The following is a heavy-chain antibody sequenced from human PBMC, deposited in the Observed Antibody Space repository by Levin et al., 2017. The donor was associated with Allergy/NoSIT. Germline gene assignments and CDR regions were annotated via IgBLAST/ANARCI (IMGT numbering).Heavy chain of an antibody. CDR2: ISYDGSNK. CDR1: GFTFSSYG. Sequence: LSLTCAASGFTFSSYGMHWVRQAPGKGLEWVAVISYDGSNKYYADSVKGRFTISRDNSKNTLYLQMNSLRAEDTALYYCAKDTRITIFGVGNDYGMDGWGQGTTVTVSS. J-gene: IGHJ6*02. CDR3: AKDTRITIFGVGNDYGMDG. V-gene: IGHV3-30*18. D-gene: IGHD3-3*01.